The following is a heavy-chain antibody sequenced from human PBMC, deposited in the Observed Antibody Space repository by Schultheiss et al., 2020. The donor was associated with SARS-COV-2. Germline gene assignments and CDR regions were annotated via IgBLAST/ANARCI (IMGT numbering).Heavy chain of an antibody. J-gene: IGHJ5*02. V-gene: IGHV1-8*01. Sequence: ASVKVSCKASGYTFTSYDINWVRQATGQGLEWMGWMNPNSGNTGYAQKFQGRVTMTRKTSISTAYMELSSLRSEDTAVYYCARGLGLVVVAAEELDPWGQGTLVTVSS. D-gene: IGHD2-15*01. CDR1: GYTFTSYD. CDR2: MNPNSGNT. CDR3: ARGLGLVVVAAEELDP.